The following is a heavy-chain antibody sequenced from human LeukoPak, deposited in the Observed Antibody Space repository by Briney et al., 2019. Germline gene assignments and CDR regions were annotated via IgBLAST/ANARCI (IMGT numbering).Heavy chain of an antibody. D-gene: IGHD1-1*01. V-gene: IGHV3-23*01. CDR2: ISGTGDST. CDR1: GFTFTSYA. Sequence: GGSLRLSSAASGFTFTSYAMSWVRQAPGKGLEWVSAISGTGDSTYYADSVKGRFTISRDNSKNTLYLQMSSLRGEDTAVYYCAKEANWNFYMDVWGKGTTVTVSS. CDR3: AKEANWNFYMDV. J-gene: IGHJ6*03.